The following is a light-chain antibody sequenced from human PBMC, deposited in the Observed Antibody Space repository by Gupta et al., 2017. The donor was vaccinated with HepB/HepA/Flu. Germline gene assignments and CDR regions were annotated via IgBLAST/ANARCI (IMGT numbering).Light chain of an antibody. CDR2: QAS. J-gene: IGKJ1*01. Sequence: DVQMTQSPSTLPASVGDRVTITCRDSQTIDRSLAWYQQRPGKAPKLLVYQASILESGVPSRFSGSGSGTEFTLTITSLQPDDFATYYCQQDKPLPTFGQGTKVEVK. V-gene: IGKV1-5*03. CDR3: QQDKPLPT. CDR1: QTIDRS.